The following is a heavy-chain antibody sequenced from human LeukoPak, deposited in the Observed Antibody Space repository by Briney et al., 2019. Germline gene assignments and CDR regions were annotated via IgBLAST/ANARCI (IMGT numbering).Heavy chain of an antibody. V-gene: IGHV4-4*02. J-gene: IGHJ4*02. D-gene: IGHD5-24*01. CDR3: ASYMAMYEYYFDY. CDR2: IYHSGST. CDR1: GGSISSSNW. Sequence: PSETLSLTCAVSGGSISSSNWWSWVRQPPGKGLEWIGEIYHSGSTNYNPSLKSRVTISVDKSKNQFSLKLSSVTAADTAVYYCASYMAMYEYYFDYWGQGTLVTVSS.